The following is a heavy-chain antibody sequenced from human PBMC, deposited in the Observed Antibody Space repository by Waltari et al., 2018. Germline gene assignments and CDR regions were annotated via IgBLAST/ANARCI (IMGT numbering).Heavy chain of an antibody. V-gene: IGHV1-8*01. CDR1: GYPFTSYD. Sequence: QVQLVQSGAEVKKPGASVKVSCRASGYPFTSYDINWVRQATGQGLEWMGWMNPNSGNTDYEQKFQGRVTMTRNTSISTAYMELSSLRSEDTAVYYCARGYPFSFYGSVTYYNVYDYWGQGTLVNVSS. CDR2: MNPNSGNT. CDR3: ARGYPFSFYGSVTYYNVYDY. J-gene: IGHJ4*02. D-gene: IGHD3-10*01.